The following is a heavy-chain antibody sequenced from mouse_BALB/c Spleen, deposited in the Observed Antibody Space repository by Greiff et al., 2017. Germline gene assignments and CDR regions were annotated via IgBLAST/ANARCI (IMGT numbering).Heavy chain of an antibody. V-gene: IGHV8-12*01. CDR2: IYWDDDK. CDR1: GFSLSTSGMG. CDR3: ARMTGRGWFAY. J-gene: IGHJ3*01. Sequence: QVTLKVSGPGILQPSQTLSLTCSFSGFSLSTSGMGVSWIRQPSGKGLEWLAHIYWDDDKRYNPSLKSRLTISKDTSSNQVFLKITSVDTADTATYYCARMTGRGWFAYWGQGTLVTVSA. D-gene: IGHD3-3*01.